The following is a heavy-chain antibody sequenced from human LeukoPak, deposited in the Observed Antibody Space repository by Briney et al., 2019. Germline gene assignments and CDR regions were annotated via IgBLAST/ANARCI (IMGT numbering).Heavy chain of an antibody. CDR3: ARDQSWGNLDYYYGMDV. D-gene: IGHD3-16*01. V-gene: IGHV3-30*03. J-gene: IGHJ6*02. CDR2: ISYDGSNK. CDR1: GFIFSNYG. Sequence: GGSLRLSCAASGFIFSNYGMNWVRQAPGKGLEWVAVISYDGSNKYYADSVKGRFTISRDNSKNTLYLQMNSLRAEDTAVYYCARDQSWGNLDYYYGMDVWGQGTTVTVSS.